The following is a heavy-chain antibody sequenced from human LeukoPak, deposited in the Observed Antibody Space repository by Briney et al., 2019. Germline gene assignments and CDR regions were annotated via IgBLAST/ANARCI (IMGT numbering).Heavy chain of an antibody. CDR3: ARHGGSGWYDY. Sequence: GESLKISCKGSGYTFTNYWIGWVRQMPEKGLEWMGIMYPGDSDTRYSPSFQGHVTISADRSISTAYLQWSSLKASDTAIYYCARHGGSGWYDYWGQGTLVTVSS. CDR1: GYTFTNYW. CDR2: MYPGDSDT. J-gene: IGHJ4*02. V-gene: IGHV5-51*01. D-gene: IGHD6-19*01.